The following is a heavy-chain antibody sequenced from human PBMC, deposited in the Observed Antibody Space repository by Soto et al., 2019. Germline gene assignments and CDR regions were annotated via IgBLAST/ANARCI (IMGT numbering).Heavy chain of an antibody. V-gene: IGHV4-31*03. CDR1: GGSISSGGYY. J-gene: IGHJ5*02. CDR2: IDYSGST. CDR3: ARDGGIAARRHNWFDP. D-gene: IGHD6-6*01. Sequence: QVQLQESGPGLVKPSQTLSLTCTVSGGSISSGGYYWSWIRQHPGKGLEWIGYIDYSGSTYYSPYLKSRVTISVDTSKNQFSLKLSSVTAADTAVYYCARDGGIAARRHNWFDPWGQGTLVTVSS.